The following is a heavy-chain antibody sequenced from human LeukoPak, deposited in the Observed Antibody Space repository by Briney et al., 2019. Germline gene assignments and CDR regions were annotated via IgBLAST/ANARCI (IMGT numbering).Heavy chain of an antibody. Sequence: PSQTLSLTCTVSGGSISSGSYYWSWIRQPAGKGLEWIGRIYTSGSTNYNPSLKNRVTISVDTSKNQFSLKLSSVTAADTAVYYCASSGGATTYIGSFDYWGQGTLVTVSS. D-gene: IGHD1-26*01. CDR1: GGSISSGSYY. J-gene: IGHJ4*02. V-gene: IGHV4-61*02. CDR2: IYTSGST. CDR3: ASSGGATTYIGSFDY.